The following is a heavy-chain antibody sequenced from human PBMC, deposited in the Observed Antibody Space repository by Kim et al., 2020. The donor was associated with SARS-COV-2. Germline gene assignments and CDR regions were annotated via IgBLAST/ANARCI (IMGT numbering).Heavy chain of an antibody. CDR3: ARRLIAVVAATPEYYYYGMDA. Sequence: GGSLRLSCAASGFTFSSYSMNWVRQAPGKGLEWVSSISSSSSYIYYADSVKGRFTISRDNAKNSLYLQMNRLRAEDTAVYYCARRLIAVVAATPEYYYYGMDAWGQGTTVTVSS. J-gene: IGHJ6*02. CDR2: ISSSSSYI. V-gene: IGHV3-21*01. D-gene: IGHD2-15*01. CDR1: GFTFSSYS.